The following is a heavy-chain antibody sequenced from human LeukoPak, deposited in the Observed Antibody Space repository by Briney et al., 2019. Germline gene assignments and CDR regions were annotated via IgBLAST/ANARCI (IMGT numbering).Heavy chain of an antibody. CDR1: GFTFSSYE. Sequence: GGSLRLSCAASGFTFSSYEMNWVRQAPGKGLEWVSYISSSGATKYYADSVKGRFTISRDNSKNTLYLQMNSLRAEDTAVYYCAEVVVAAAGRHFDYWGQGTLVTVSS. CDR3: AEVVVAAAGRHFDY. D-gene: IGHD6-13*01. V-gene: IGHV3-48*03. J-gene: IGHJ4*02. CDR2: ISSSGATK.